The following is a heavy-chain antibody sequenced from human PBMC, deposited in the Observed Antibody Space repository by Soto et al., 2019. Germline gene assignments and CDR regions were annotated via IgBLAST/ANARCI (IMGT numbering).Heavy chain of an antibody. CDR2: IYWDHDK. D-gene: IGHD5-12*01. Sequence: QITLKESGPTLVKPTQTLTLTCTFPGFSLSTSGVGVGWIRQPPGKALEWLALIYWDHDKRYSPPLKSRLTITTNTSKNQVVLTLTNIDPADTTTYYCAHTHSEGYPKTWGQGTLVTVSS. V-gene: IGHV2-5*02. CDR1: GFSLSTSGVG. CDR3: AHTHSEGYPKT. J-gene: IGHJ5*02.